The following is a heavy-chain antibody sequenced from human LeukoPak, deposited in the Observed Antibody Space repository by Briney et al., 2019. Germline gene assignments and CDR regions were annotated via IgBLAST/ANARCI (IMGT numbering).Heavy chain of an antibody. CDR2: IYRCGRT. Sequence: SETLSFTCAVSGGSISSGGYSCSGIRQPPGNGLGWVGYIYRCGRTYYNPSLKSRVTISVDRSKNQFSLKLSSVTAADTAVYYCARGTPRYDFWSGYWDYYYYGMDVWGQGTTVTVSS. V-gene: IGHV4-30-2*01. CDR1: GGSISSGGYS. J-gene: IGHJ6*02. D-gene: IGHD3-3*01. CDR3: ARGTPRYDFWSGYWDYYYYGMDV.